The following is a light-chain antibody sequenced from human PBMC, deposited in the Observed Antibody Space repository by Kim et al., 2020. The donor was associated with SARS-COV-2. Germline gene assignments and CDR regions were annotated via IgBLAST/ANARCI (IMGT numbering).Light chain of an antibody. V-gene: IGLV3-1*01. J-gene: IGLJ2*01. CDR2: QTS. Sequence: SVSPGQTATISCSGDNSGNNYAWWYQQKPGQSPVLVVYQTSKRPSGIPERFSGSKSGNTATLTISGTQTMDDADYYCQAWDSSTVIFGGGTQLTVL. CDR3: QAWDSSTVI. CDR1: NSGNNY.